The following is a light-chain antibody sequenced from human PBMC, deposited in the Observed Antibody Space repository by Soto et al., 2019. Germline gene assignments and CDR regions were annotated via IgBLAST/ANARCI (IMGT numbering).Light chain of an antibody. CDR3: QPYYITPLI. CDR2: WAS. V-gene: IGKV4-1*01. J-gene: IGKJ4*01. CDR1: QSVLYSSNNNNY. Sequence: DIVMTQSPDSLAVSLGERATINCKSSQSVLYSSNNNNYLAWYQQKPGQPPKLLIYWASTRESGVPDRFSGSGSGTDFTLTINSLQAEDVAVYYFQPYYITPLIFGAGTKVDIX.